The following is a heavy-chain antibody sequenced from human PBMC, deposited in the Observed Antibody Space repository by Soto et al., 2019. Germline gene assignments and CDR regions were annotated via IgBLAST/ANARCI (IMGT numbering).Heavy chain of an antibody. CDR1: GASISSGGYY. Sequence: QVQLLESGPGLVKPSQTLSLICNVSGASISSGGYYWSWIRQRPGGGLEWLGFIYYSGISHYNPSLKSRATISVDTSKNQFSLKLISVTAADTAVYCCARTEWIQLWFDYWGQGALVTVS. CDR2: IYYSGIS. J-gene: IGHJ4*02. CDR3: ARTEWIQLWFDY. D-gene: IGHD5-18*01. V-gene: IGHV4-31*03.